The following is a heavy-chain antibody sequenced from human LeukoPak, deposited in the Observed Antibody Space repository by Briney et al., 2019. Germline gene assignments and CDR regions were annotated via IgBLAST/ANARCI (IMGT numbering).Heavy chain of an antibody. D-gene: IGHD5-18*01. CDR2: INHSGST. Sequence: SETLSLTCAVYGGSFSGYYWSPLRQPPGKGLEWIGEINHSGSTNYNPSLKSRVTISVDTSKNQFSLKLSSVTAADTAVYYCARRTIQLWLDPRFFDYWGQGTLVTVSS. CDR3: ARRTIQLWLDPRFFDY. CDR1: GGSFSGYY. V-gene: IGHV4-34*01. J-gene: IGHJ4*02.